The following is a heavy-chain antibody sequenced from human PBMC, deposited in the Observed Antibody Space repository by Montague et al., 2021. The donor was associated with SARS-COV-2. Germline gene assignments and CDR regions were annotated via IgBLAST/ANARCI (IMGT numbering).Heavy chain of an antibody. V-gene: IGHV4-61*05. J-gene: IGHJ5*02. D-gene: IGHD3-10*01. Sequence: SETLSLTCTVSGGSITSTNYYWAWIRQPPGKGLEWLAYIYYSGGXSSNASLKSRVTMSVDTSKNQFSLKLTSVTAADTAVYYCARAVSVRRAVNWFDPWGQGTLVTVSS. CDR3: ARAVSVRRAVNWFDP. CDR1: GGSITSTNYY. CDR2: IYYSGGX.